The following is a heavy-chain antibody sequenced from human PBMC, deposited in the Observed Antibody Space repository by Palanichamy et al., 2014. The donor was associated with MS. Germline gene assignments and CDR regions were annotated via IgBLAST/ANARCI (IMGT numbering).Heavy chain of an antibody. D-gene: IGHD5-18*01. CDR2: IPAYRGST. V-gene: IGHV1-18*01. J-gene: IGHJ6*02. CDR1: GYTFTEYG. Sequence: QVQLVQSGPEVKKPGASVKVSCKASGYTFTEYGVNWVRQAPGQGLEWVAFIPAYRGSTNSAAQKYQDRVTMTTDTSTSTAYMELRSLRSDDTAVYYCVRGWDNSYGYGYGMDVWGQGTTVTVSS. CDR3: VRGWDNSYGYGYGMDV.